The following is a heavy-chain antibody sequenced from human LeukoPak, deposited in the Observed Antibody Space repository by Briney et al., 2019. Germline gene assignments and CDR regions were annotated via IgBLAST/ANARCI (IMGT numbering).Heavy chain of an antibody. J-gene: IGHJ4*02. D-gene: IGHD2-8*01. CDR1: GYTFTGYY. V-gene: IGHV1-2*02. CDR2: INPNSGGT. CDR3: ARDRGGAPSIVPY. Sequence: ASVKVSCKASGYTFTGYYMHWVRQAPGQGLEWMGWINPNSGGTNYAQKFQGRVTMTRDTSISTAYMELSRLRSDDTAVYYCARDRGGAPSIVPYWGQGTLVTVSS.